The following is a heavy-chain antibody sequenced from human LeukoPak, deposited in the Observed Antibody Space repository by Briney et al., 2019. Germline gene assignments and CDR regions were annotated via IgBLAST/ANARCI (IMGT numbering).Heavy chain of an antibody. CDR1: GYTFTGYY. Sequence: GASVKVSCKASGYTFTGYYMHWVRQAPGQGLEWMGWINPNSGGTNYAQKFQGRVTMTGDTSISTAYMELSRLRSDGTAVYYCARDLLESSGYYIDYWGQGTLVTVSS. CDR2: INPNSGGT. V-gene: IGHV1-2*02. J-gene: IGHJ4*02. CDR3: ARDLLESSGYYIDY. D-gene: IGHD3-22*01.